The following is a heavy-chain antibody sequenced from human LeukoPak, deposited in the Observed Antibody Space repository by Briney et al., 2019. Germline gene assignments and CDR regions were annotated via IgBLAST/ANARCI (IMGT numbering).Heavy chain of an antibody. CDR1: GFTFRSYG. J-gene: IGHJ4*02. D-gene: IGHD4/OR15-4a*01. CDR3: ARAGDYGLGYYFDY. Sequence: PGGSLRLSCAASGFTFRSYGIHWVRQAPGKGLEWVAVISYDGSNKYYADSVKGRFTISRDNSKNTLYLQMNSLRAEDTAVYYCARAGDYGLGYYFDYRGQGTLVTVSS. V-gene: IGHV3-30*03. CDR2: ISYDGSNK.